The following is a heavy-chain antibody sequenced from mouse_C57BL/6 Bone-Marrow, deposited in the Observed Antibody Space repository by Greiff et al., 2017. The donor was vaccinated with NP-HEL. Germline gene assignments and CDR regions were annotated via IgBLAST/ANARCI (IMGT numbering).Heavy chain of an antibody. CDR1: GYSITSGYY. CDR3: ARGGVVAETY. J-gene: IGHJ3*01. CDR2: ISYDGSN. D-gene: IGHD1-1*01. V-gene: IGHV3-6*01. Sequence: EVKLQESGPGLVKPSQSLSLTCSVTGYSITSGYYWNWIRQFPGNKLEWMGYISYDGSNNYNPSLKNRISITRDTSKNQFFLKLNSVTTEDTATYYCARGGVVAETYWGQGTLVTVSA.